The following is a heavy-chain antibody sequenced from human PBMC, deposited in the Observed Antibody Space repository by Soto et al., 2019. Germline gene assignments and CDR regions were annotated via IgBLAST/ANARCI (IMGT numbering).Heavy chain of an antibody. J-gene: IGHJ4*02. CDR1: GFTFSSYA. CDR3: AKAGQSSQVLWGSYRYYFDY. V-gene: IGHV3-23*01. Sequence: GGSLRLSCAASGFTFSSYAMSWVRQAPGKGLEWVSAISGSGGSTYYADSVKGRFTISRDNSKNTLYLQMNSLRAEDTAVYYCAKAGQSSQVLWGSYRYYFDYWGQGTLVTVSS. D-gene: IGHD3-16*02. CDR2: ISGSGGST.